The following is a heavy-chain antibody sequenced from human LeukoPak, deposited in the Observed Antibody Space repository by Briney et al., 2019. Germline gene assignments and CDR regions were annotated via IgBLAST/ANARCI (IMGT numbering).Heavy chain of an antibody. CDR3: ARELGYSYRDFDY. CDR2: INPNSGGT. D-gene: IGHD5-18*01. CDR1: GYTFTGYY. V-gene: IGHV1-2*02. Sequence: ASVKVSCKASGYTFTGYYMHWVRQAPGQGLEWMGWINPNSGGTNYAQKFQGRVTMTRDTSISTAYMELSRLSSDDTAVYYCARELGYSYRDFDYWGQGTLVTVSS. J-gene: IGHJ4*02.